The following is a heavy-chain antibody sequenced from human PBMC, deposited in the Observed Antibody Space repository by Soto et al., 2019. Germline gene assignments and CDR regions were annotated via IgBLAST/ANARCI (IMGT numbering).Heavy chain of an antibody. CDR1: GGTFSTYA. CDR3: ARDLSGYDLHYYYGMDV. D-gene: IGHD5-12*01. J-gene: IGHJ6*02. Sequence: SVKVSCKASGGTFSTYAISWVRQAPGQGLEWMGRIIPILGIANYAQKFQGRVTITADKSTSTAYMELSSLRSEDTAVYYCARDLSGYDLHYYYGMDVWGQGTTVTVSS. CDR2: IIPILGIA. V-gene: IGHV1-69*04.